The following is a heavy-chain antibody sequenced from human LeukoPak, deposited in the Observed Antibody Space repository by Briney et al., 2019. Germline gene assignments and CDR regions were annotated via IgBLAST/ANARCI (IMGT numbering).Heavy chain of an antibody. D-gene: IGHD3-10*01. CDR1: GGSFSGYY. CDR3: ARSDGSGTNGAADY. CDR2: INHSGST. Sequence: SETLSLTCAVYGGSFSGYYWSWIRQPPGKGLEWIGEINHSGSTNYNPSLKSRVTISVDTSKNQFSLKLSSVTAADTAVYYCARSDGSGTNGAADYWGQGTLVTVSS. J-gene: IGHJ4*02. V-gene: IGHV4-34*01.